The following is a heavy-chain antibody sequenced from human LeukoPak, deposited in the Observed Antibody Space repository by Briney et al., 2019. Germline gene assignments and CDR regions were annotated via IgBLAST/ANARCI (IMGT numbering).Heavy chain of an antibody. J-gene: IGHJ5*02. D-gene: IGHD2-2*01. CDR1: GFTFSSHW. CDR3: VSGALSDCSYTSCTRGNWFDP. Sequence: GGSLRLSCSASGFTFSSHWMHWVRQAPEKGLVTVAHINADGRATYYAASVKGRFTTSRDNTRNLLYLQMYSLTAEDTAVYYCVSGALSDCSYTSCTRGNWFDPWGQGTLVTVSS. CDR2: INADGRAT. V-gene: IGHV3-74*01.